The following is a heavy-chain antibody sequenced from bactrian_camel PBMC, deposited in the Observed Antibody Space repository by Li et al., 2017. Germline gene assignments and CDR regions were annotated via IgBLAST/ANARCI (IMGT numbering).Heavy chain of an antibody. CDR1: GYTASSIN. D-gene: IGHD3*01. J-gene: IGHJ4*01. V-gene: IGHV3S53*01. CDR3: AADRLPLRLHQTTWDY. Sequence: VQLVESGGGSVEAGGSLRLSCSATGYTASSINMAWFRQAPGKEREGVATIWDSGRTDYAESVKGRFTISLGTTANTVALQMNMLKPEDTAMYFCAADRLPLRLHQTTWDYWGSGTQVTVS. CDR2: IWDSGRT.